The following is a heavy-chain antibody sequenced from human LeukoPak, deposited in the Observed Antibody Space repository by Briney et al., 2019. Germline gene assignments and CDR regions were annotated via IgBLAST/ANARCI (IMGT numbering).Heavy chain of an antibody. V-gene: IGHV3-23*01. J-gene: IGHJ4*02. CDR3: AKARPRIVVVPAAKYYFDY. Sequence: GGSLRLSCAASGFTFSSYAMSWVRQAPGKGLEWVSAISGSGGSTYYADSVKGRFTISRDNSKNTLYLQMNSLRAEDTAVYYCAKARPRIVVVPAAKYYFDYWGQGTLVTVSP. CDR1: GFTFSSYA. CDR2: ISGSGGST. D-gene: IGHD2-2*01.